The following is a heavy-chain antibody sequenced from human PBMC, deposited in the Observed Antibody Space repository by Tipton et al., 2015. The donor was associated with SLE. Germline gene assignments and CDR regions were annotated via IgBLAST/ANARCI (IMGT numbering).Heavy chain of an antibody. Sequence: TLSLTCTVSGDSISSSSYYWGWIRQPPGKGLEWIGSIYYSGSTYYNPSLKSRVTISVDTSKNQFSLKLSSVTAADTAVYYCARASPMVRGVIPSLDVRGKGTTVTVSS. CDR2: IYYSGST. CDR3: ARASPMVRGVIPSLDV. V-gene: IGHV4-39*07. D-gene: IGHD3-10*01. J-gene: IGHJ6*04. CDR1: GDSISSSSYY.